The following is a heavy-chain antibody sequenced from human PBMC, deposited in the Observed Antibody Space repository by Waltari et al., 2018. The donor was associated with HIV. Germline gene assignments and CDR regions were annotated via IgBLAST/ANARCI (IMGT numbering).Heavy chain of an antibody. CDR2: ISNSGGST. Sequence: EVQLLESGGGLVQPGGSLRLSCAASGFTFSSYAMGWVGQAPGKGLEWVSAISNSGGSTYYADSVKGRFSISRDNSKNTLYLQMNSLRDEDTAVYYCAKDLSSISMIIPRSYFDYWGQGTLVTVSS. CDR3: AKDLSSISMIIPRSYFDY. D-gene: IGHD3-22*01. V-gene: IGHV3-23*01. CDR1: GFTFSSYA. J-gene: IGHJ4*02.